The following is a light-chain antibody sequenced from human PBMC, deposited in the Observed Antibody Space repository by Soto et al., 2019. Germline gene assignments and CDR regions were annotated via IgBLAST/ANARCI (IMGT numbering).Light chain of an antibody. CDR2: GAS. J-gene: IGKJ4*01. V-gene: IGKV3-15*01. CDR3: QQYNNWPLT. Sequence: VMTQNPATLSVSPGERATLSCRASQSVSSLLAWYQQKPGQAPRLLIYGASTRATGIPDRFSASGSGTEFALTISSLQSGDFAVYYCQQYNNWPLTFGGGTNVDVK. CDR1: QSVSSL.